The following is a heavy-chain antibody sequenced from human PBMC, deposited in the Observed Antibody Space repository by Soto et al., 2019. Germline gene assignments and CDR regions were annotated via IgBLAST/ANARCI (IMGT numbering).Heavy chain of an antibody. CDR1: GFTFDDYA. CDR3: ARALRLNMAYFDY. D-gene: IGHD3-10*01. V-gene: IGHV3-9*01. Sequence: GGSLRLSCAASGFTFDDYAMHWVRQAPGKGLEWVSGISWNSGSIGYADSVKGRFTISRDNAKNSLYLQMNSLRAEDTALYYCARALRLNMAYFDYWGQGTLVTVSS. CDR2: ISWNSGSI. J-gene: IGHJ4*02.